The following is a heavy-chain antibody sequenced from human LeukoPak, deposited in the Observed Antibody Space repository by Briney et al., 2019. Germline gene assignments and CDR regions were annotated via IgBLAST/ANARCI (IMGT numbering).Heavy chain of an antibody. CDR1: GGSISSYY. CDR3: TRAVAGDDAFDI. D-gene: IGHD6-19*01. V-gene: IGHV4-39*07. Sequence: SETLSLTCTVSGGSISSYYWSWIRQPPGKGLEWIGSICYSGSTYYNPSLKSRVTISVDTSKNQFSLKLSSVTAADTAIYYCTRAVAGDDAFDIWGQGTMVTVSS. J-gene: IGHJ3*02. CDR2: ICYSGST.